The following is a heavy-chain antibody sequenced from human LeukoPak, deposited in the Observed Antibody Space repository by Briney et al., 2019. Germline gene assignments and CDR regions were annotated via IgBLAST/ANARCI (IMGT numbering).Heavy chain of an antibody. J-gene: IGHJ5*02. V-gene: IGHV4-30-4*01. D-gene: IGHD3-22*01. CDR3: AGPYYYDSRIDP. Sequence: SETLSLTCTVSGGSISSGDYYWSWIRQPPGKGLEWIAYMYYSGSTYYNPSLKSRVTMSADTSKNQLSLKLSSVTAADTAVYYCAGPYYYDSRIDPWGQGMLVTVSS. CDR1: GGSISSGDYY. CDR2: MYYSGST.